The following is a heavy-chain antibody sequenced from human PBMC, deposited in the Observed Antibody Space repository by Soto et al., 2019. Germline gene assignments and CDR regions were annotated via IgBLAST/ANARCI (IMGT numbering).Heavy chain of an antibody. D-gene: IGHD2-2*01. J-gene: IGHJ6*02. CDR3: ARGGHADIVVIPYGMDV. V-gene: IGHV1-3*01. CDR1: GYTFTSYA. Sequence: ASVKVSCKASGYTFTSYAMHWVRQAPGQRLEWMGWINAGNGNTKYSQKFQGRVTITADTSASTAYMELSSLRSEDTAVYCCARGGHADIVVIPYGMDVWGQGTTVTVSS. CDR2: INAGNGNT.